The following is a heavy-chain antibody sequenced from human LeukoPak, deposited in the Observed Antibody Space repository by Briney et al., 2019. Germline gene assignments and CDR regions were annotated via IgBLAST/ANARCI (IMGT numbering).Heavy chain of an antibody. CDR3: ARVAVAGTVYFDY. CDR2: IYHSGST. V-gene: IGHV4-4*02. J-gene: IGHJ4*02. Sequence: SETLSLTCAVSGGSISSSNWWSWVRQPPGKGLEWIGEIYHSGSTNYNPSLKSRVTISVDKSKNQFSLKLSSETAADTAVYYCARVAVAGTVYFDYWGQGTLVTVSS. CDR1: GGSISSSNW. D-gene: IGHD6-19*01.